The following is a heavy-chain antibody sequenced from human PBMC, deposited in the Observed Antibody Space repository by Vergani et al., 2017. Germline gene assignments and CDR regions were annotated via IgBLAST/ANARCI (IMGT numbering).Heavy chain of an antibody. CDR2: IYPGDSDT. D-gene: IGHD2-2*02. Sequence: EVQLVQSGAEVKKPGESLKISCKGSGYSFTSYWIGWVRQMPGKGLEWMGIIYPGDSDTRYSPSFQGQVTIPADKSISTAYLQWSSLKASDTAMYYCARRGYCSSTSCYNEASYYFDYWGQGTLVTVSS. CDR1: GYSFTSYW. V-gene: IGHV5-51*01. J-gene: IGHJ4*02. CDR3: ARRGYCSSTSCYNEASYYFDY.